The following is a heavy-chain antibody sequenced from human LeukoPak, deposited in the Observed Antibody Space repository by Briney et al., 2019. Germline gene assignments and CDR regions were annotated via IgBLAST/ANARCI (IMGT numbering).Heavy chain of an antibody. V-gene: IGHV4-59*08. J-gene: IGHJ4*02. Sequence: SETLSLTCTVSGDSISSYYWSCIRQPPGKGLEWIGYIYYSASNNYNPSLKSRVTISVDTSKNQFSLKLSPVTAADTAVYYCARHTYSSGPYDYWGQGSLVTVSS. CDR1: GDSISSYY. D-gene: IGHD6-19*01. CDR3: ARHTYSSGPYDY. CDR2: IYYSASN.